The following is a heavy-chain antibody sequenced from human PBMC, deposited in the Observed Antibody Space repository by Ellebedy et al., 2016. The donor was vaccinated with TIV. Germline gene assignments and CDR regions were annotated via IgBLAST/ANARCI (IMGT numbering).Heavy chain of an antibody. Sequence: GESLKISCAASGFTFSNYGMNWVRQAPGKGLEWVALIWSDGSLEYYADSVKGRFTLSRDSSENTVYLHMNSLRADGTAVYCCTREVGGGQGDMDVWGQGTTVTVSS. CDR2: IWSDGSLE. CDR1: GFTFSNYG. CDR3: TREVGGGQGDMDV. V-gene: IGHV3-33*08. J-gene: IGHJ6*02. D-gene: IGHD1-26*01.